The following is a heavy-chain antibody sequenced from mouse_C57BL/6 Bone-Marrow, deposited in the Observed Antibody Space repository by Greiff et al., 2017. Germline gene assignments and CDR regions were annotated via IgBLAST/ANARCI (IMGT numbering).Heavy chain of an antibody. V-gene: IGHV1-5*01. Sequence: EVQLQQSGTVLARPGASVKMSCKTSGYTFTSYWMHWVKQRPGQGLEWIGAIYPGNSDTSYNQKFTGKAKLTAVPSASTAYMELSSLTNEDSAGYYCTRRGYGSSDWYFDVWGTGTTVTVSS. CDR3: TRRGYGSSDWYFDV. CDR2: IYPGNSDT. J-gene: IGHJ1*03. D-gene: IGHD1-1*01. CDR1: GYTFTSYW.